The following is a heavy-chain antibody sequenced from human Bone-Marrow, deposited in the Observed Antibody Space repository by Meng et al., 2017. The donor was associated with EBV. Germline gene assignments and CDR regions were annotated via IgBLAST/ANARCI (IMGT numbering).Heavy chain of an antibody. Sequence: QVQLVESGXGVGQPXRSLRLSCVGSGFSFSSYGMHWVRQAPGKGLEWVAGISFDGSNQYNVDSVKGRFTISRDNSKNTLFLQMNSLKAEDTAVYYCAKADDILTGYYDVWGQGTLGTVAS. J-gene: IGHJ4*02. CDR1: GFSFSSYG. D-gene: IGHD3-9*01. V-gene: IGHV3-30*18. CDR2: ISFDGSNQ. CDR3: AKADDILTGYYDV.